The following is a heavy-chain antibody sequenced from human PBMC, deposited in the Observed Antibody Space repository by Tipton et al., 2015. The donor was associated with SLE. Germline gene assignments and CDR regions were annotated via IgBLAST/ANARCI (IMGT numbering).Heavy chain of an antibody. V-gene: IGHV3-23*01. CDR3: AKDRHYIGSGRYSRSFDS. Sequence: SLRLSCAASGFTFGSYAMTWVRQAPGRGLEWVSLISGADSSTYYADSVKGRFTISRDNSKNTLYLQMTSLGAEDTAIYYCAKDRHYIGSGRYSRSFDSWGQGTRVTVSS. J-gene: IGHJ4*02. CDR2: ISGADSST. CDR1: GFTFGSYA. D-gene: IGHD3-10*01.